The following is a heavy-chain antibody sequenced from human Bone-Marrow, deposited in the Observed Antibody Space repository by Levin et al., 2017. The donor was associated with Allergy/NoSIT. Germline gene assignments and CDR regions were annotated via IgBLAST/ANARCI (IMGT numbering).Heavy chain of an antibody. J-gene: IGHJ4*02. CDR2: IWYDGSNK. D-gene: IGHD5-24*01. CDR1: GFTFSSYG. Sequence: GGSLRLSCAASGFTFSSYGMHWVRQAPGKGLEWVAVIWYDGSNKYYADSVKGRFTISRDNSKNTLYLQMNSLRAEDTAVYYCAREKGDGWFDYWGQGTLVTVSS. V-gene: IGHV3-33*01. CDR3: AREKGDGWFDY.